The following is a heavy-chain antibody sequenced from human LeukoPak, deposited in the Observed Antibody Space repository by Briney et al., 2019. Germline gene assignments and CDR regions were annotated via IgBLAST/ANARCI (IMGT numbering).Heavy chain of an antibody. CDR1: GFTFSTYW. Sequence: PGGSLRLSCVASGFTFSTYWMNWVRQAPGKGLEWVANVKQDGSERYYVDSVKGRFTISRDNAKNSLYLQVNSLRAEDTAVYYCARGGAQWFAYYGSSGYTGGGMDVWGQGTAVTVSS. D-gene: IGHD3-22*01. CDR2: VKQDGSER. J-gene: IGHJ6*02. CDR3: ARGGAQWFAYYGSSGYTGGGMDV. V-gene: IGHV3-7*01.